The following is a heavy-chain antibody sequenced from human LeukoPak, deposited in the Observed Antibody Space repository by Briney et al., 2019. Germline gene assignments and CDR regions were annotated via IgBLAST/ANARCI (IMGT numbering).Heavy chain of an antibody. J-gene: IGHJ5*02. CDR1: GFTFSSYA. CDR2: ISYDGSNK. D-gene: IGHD3-22*01. CDR3: ARGFWDSGYYNAGWFDP. V-gene: IGHV3-30*01. Sequence: PGGSLRLSCAASGFTFSSYAMHWVRQAPGKGLEWGAVISYDGSNKYYADSVKGRFTISRDNSKNTLYLQMNSLRAEDTAVYYCARGFWDSGYYNAGWFDPWGQGTLVTVSS.